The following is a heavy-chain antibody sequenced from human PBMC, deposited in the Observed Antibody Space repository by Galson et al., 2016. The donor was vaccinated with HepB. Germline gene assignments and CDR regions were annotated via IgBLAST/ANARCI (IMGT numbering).Heavy chain of an antibody. J-gene: IGHJ6*04. CDR1: GFTFRNYG. Sequence: SLRLSCAASGFTFRNYGMTWVRQAPGKGLEGVSSISRSGDSTDYADSVKGRFTISRDNSKNTLSLQMNSLTADDTAISYCVQGSTAPAVWGKGTTVTASS. CDR2: ISRSGDST. CDR3: VQGSTAPAV. D-gene: IGHD2-2*01. V-gene: IGHV3-23*01.